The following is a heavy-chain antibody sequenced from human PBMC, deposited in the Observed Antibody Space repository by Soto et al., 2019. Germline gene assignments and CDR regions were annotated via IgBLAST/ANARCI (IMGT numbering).Heavy chain of an antibody. CDR1: GASISSGGFY. J-gene: IGHJ6*02. Sequence: SETLSLTCTVSGASISSGGFYWSWIRQLPGKGLEWVGYIYYNGSTYYNPSLKSRLTISVDSSKKQFSLKLSSVTAADTAVYYCARVRLLYPYYCYGLDVWGQGTTVTVSS. V-gene: IGHV4-31*03. CDR3: ARVRLLYPYYCYGLDV. D-gene: IGHD3-10*01. CDR2: IYYNGST.